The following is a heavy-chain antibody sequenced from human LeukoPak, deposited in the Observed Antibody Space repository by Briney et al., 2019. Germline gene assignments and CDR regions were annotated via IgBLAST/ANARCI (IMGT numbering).Heavy chain of an antibody. CDR1: GFTFSSYG. Sequence: GGSLRLSCVASGFTFSSYGMSWVRQAPGKGLEWVSVISGSGGSTYYADSVKGRFTISRDNSKNTLYLQMNSLRAEDTAVYYCAKARSTTVTTSFGYWGQGTLVTVSS. CDR2: ISGSGGST. CDR3: AKARSTTVTTSFGY. V-gene: IGHV3-23*01. J-gene: IGHJ4*02. D-gene: IGHD4-17*01.